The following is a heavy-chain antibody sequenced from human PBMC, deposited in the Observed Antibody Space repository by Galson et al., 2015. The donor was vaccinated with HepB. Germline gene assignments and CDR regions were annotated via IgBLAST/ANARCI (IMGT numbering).Heavy chain of an antibody. J-gene: IGHJ6*02. CDR1: GFTFSSYS. Sequence: LRLSCAASGFTFSSYSMNWVRQAPGKGLEWVSAISGSGGSTYYADSVKGRFTISRDNSKNTLYLQMNSLRAEDTAVYYCAKVKEPIFGVVLYDYYGMDVWGQGTTVTVSS. V-gene: IGHV3-23*01. CDR3: AKVKEPIFGVVLYDYYGMDV. CDR2: ISGSGGST. D-gene: IGHD3-3*01.